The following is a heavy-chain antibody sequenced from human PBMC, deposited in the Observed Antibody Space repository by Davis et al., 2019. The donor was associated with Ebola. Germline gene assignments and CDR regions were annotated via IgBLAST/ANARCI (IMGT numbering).Heavy chain of an antibody. CDR1: GFPFSTYA. D-gene: IGHD3-16*01. Sequence: SLKISCAASGFPFSTYAMNWVRQGPGRGLEWVSGISWDSGTTLYAESVEGRFSISRDNAKNAVYLEMNSLRPEDTALYYCAKDVYADIGHGLEAWGQGTTVTVSS. J-gene: IGHJ6*02. CDR3: AKDVYADIGHGLEA. CDR2: ISWDSGTT. V-gene: IGHV3-9*01.